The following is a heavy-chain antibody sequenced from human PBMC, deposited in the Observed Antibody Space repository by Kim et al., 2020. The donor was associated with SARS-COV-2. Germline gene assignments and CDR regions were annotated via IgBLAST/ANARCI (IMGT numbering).Heavy chain of an antibody. CDR3: TRTDEGSSGYYWGVGDYFDY. V-gene: IGHV3-49*03. J-gene: IGHJ4*02. CDR1: GFTFGDYA. CDR2: IRSKAYGGTT. Sequence: GGSLRLSCTDSGFTFGDYAMSWFRQAPGKGLEWVGFIRSKAYGGTTEYAASVKGRFTISRDDSKSIAYLQMNSLKTEDTAVYYCTRTDEGSSGYYWGVGDYFDYWGQGTLVTVSS. D-gene: IGHD3-22*01.